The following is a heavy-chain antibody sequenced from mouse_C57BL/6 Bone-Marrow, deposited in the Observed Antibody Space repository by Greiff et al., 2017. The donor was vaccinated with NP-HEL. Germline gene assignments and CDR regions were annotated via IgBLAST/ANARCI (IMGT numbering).Heavy chain of an antibody. V-gene: IGHV5-6*01. CDR2: ISSGGSYP. CDR1: GFTFSSYG. Sequence: EVQVVESGGDLVKPGGSLKLSCAASGFTFSSYGMSWVRQTPDKRLEWVATISSGGSYPYYPDSVKGRFTISRDNAKNTLYLQMSSLKSEDTAMYYCARHYYGSSHYYAMDYWGQGTSVTVSS. CDR3: ARHYYGSSHYYAMDY. J-gene: IGHJ4*01. D-gene: IGHD1-1*01.